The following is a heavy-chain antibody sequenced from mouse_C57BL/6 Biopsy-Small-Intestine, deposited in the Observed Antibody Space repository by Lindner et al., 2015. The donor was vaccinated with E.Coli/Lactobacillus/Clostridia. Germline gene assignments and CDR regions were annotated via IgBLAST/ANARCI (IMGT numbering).Heavy chain of an antibody. CDR1: GYTFTSYG. CDR2: IYIGNGYT. V-gene: IGHV1-58*01. J-gene: IGHJ1*03. Sequence: VQLQESGAELVRPGSSVKMSCKTSGYTFTSYGVNWVKQRPGQGLEWIGYIYIGNGYTEYNEKFKGKATLTSDTSSSTAYMQLSSLTSEDSAIYFCARSGITTVVATGYFDVWGTGTTVTVSS. D-gene: IGHD1-1*01. CDR3: ARSGITTVVATGYFDV.